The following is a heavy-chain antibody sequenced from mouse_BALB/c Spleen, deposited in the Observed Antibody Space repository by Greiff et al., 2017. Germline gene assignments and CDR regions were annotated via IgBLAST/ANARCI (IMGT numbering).Heavy chain of an antibody. CDR2: IYPVSGKT. Sequence: VQLQESGAELARPGASVKLSCKASGYTFTDYYINWVKQRTGQGLEWIGEIYPVSGKTYYNEQFKGKATLTADKSSSTAYMQLSSLTSEDSAVYFCARFDGDGMDYWGQGTSVTVSS. V-gene: IGHV1-77*01. D-gene: IGHD2-3*01. CDR3: ARFDGDGMDY. J-gene: IGHJ4*01. CDR1: GYTFTDYY.